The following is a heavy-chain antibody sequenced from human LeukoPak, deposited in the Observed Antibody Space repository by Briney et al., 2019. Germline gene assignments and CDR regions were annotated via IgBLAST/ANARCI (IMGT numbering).Heavy chain of an antibody. CDR3: ARESYYGSGSKTHIPAEYWYFDL. CDR1: GFTFSSYW. V-gene: IGHV3-7*01. Sequence: PGGSLRLSCAASGFTFSSYWMSWVRQAPGKGREWVANIKQDGSEKYYVDSVKGRFTISRDNAKNSLYLKMNSLRAEDTAVYYCARESYYGSGSKTHIPAEYWYFDLWGRGTLVTVSS. D-gene: IGHD3-10*01. CDR2: IKQDGSEK. J-gene: IGHJ2*01.